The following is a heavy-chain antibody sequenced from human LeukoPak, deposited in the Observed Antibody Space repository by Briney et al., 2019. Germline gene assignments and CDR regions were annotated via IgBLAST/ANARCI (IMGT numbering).Heavy chain of an antibody. Sequence: PGGSLRLSCAASGFTFSDYYMSWIRLAPGKGLEWVSYISGSSTYTNYADSVKGRFTISRDNARNSLYLQMNSLRAEDTAVYYCARVIAAAGYDAFDIWGQGTMVTVSS. CDR1: GFTFSDYY. V-gene: IGHV3-11*05. J-gene: IGHJ3*02. CDR2: ISGSSTYT. D-gene: IGHD6-13*01. CDR3: ARVIAAAGYDAFDI.